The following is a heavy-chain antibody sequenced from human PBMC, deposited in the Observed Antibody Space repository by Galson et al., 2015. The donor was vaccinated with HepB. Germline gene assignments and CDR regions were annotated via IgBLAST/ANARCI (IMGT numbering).Heavy chain of an antibody. D-gene: IGHD6-13*01. J-gene: IGHJ5*02. CDR3: AKDLGGLRRGLGIAAAGPGP. CDR1: EFTFSSYP. CDR2: ISGSGTAT. Sequence: SLRLSCAASEFTFSSYPMSWVRQAPEKGLEWVSIISGSGTATYYADSVKGRFTISRDNSRNTLYLQMNSLTVEDTAVYYCAKDLGGLRRGLGIAAAGPGPFGQGTLVTVSS. V-gene: IGHV3-23*01.